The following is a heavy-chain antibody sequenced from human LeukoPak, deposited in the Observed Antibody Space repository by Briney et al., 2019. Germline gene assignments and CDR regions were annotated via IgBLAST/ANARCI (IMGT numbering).Heavy chain of an antibody. CDR3: ANLIGYCSSTSCPRVDY. CDR2: ISWNSGSI. Sequence: GGSLRLSCAASGFTFDDYAMHWVRQAPGKGLEWVSGISWNSGSIGYADSVKGRFTISRDNAKNSLYLQMNSLRAEDTAVYYCANLIGYCSSTSCPRVDYWGQGTPVTVSS. CDR1: GFTFDDYA. V-gene: IGHV3-9*01. J-gene: IGHJ4*02. D-gene: IGHD2-2*01.